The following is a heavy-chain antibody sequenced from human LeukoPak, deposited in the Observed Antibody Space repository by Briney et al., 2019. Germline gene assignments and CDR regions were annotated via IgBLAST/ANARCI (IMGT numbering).Heavy chain of an antibody. CDR2: ISRSGNSI. CDR1: GFTFSSYN. J-gene: IGHJ3*02. Sequence: GGSLRLSCAASGFTFSSYNMNWVRQAPGKGLEWVSSISRSGNSIYYADSVKGRFTISRDNAKDSLFLQMSSLRAEDTAVYYCARDGSGYDDAFDIWGQGTMVTVSS. V-gene: IGHV3-21*01. D-gene: IGHD3-10*01. CDR3: ARDGSGYDDAFDI.